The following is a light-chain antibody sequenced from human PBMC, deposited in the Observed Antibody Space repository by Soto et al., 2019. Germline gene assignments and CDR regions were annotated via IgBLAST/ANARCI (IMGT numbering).Light chain of an antibody. J-gene: IGKJ4*01. V-gene: IGKV1-27*01. CDR1: QDISNH. CDR2: GAS. Sequence: DIQMTQSPSSLSASVGDRVTITCRASQDISNHLAWYQQKPGKVPKFLIYGASTLQSGVPSRFSGSGSGTDFTLTISSLQPEDVASYYCQNYNSAPLTFGGGTKVEIK. CDR3: QNYNSAPLT.